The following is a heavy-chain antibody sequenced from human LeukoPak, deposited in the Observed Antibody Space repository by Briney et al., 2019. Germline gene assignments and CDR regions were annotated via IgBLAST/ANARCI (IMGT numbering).Heavy chain of an antibody. V-gene: IGHV4-59*01. J-gene: IGHJ6*03. CDR3: AREKRQQLVLYYYYYMDV. CDR2: IYYSGST. Sequence: SETLSLTCTVSGGSISSYYWSWVRQPPGKGLEWIGYIYYSGSTNYNPSLKSRVTISVDTSKNQFSLKLSSVTAADTAVYYCAREKRQQLVLYYYYYMDVWGKGTTVTVSS. D-gene: IGHD6-13*01. CDR1: GGSISSYY.